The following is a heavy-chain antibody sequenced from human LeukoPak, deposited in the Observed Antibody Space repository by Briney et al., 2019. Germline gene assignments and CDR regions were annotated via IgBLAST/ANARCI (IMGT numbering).Heavy chain of an antibody. CDR2: IIPIFGTA. D-gene: IGHD5-18*01. V-gene: IGHV1-69*13. CDR1: GGTFSSYA. J-gene: IGHJ4*02. Sequence: SVKVSCKASGGTFSSYAISWVRQAPGQGLEWMGGIIPIFGTANYAQKFQGRVTITADESTSTAHMELSSLRSEDTAVYYCARGLLLDSYGHISFDYWGQGTLVTVSS. CDR3: ARGLLLDSYGHISFDY.